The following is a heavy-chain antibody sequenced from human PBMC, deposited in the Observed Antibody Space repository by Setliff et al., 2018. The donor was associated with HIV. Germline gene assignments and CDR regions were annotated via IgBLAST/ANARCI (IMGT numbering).Heavy chain of an antibody. Sequence: NPSETLSLTCAVSGGSISSDYWTWIRQPAGKGLEWIGRIYSSGATNYNPSLKSRVTISLDTSKNQFSLKLTSVTAADTAVYYCARYSPRGYTLTGPYWGQGTLVTVSS. D-gene: IGHD6-25*01. V-gene: IGHV4-4*07. J-gene: IGHJ4*02. CDR3: ARYSPRGYTLTGPY. CDR1: GGSISSDY. CDR2: IYSSGAT.